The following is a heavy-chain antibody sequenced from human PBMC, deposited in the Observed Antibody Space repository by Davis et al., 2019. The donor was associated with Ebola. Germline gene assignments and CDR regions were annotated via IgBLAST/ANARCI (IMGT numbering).Heavy chain of an antibody. CDR1: GGTYSSYA. CDR2: IIPILGIP. CDR3: TRGVGATAA. V-gene: IGHV1-69*04. Sequence: SVKVSCKASGGTYSSYANSRVRQAPGQGLEWKGRIIPILGIPNYAQKLQGRITITADKSTSTAYMELSNLSTDDTAVYYFTRGVGATAAWGQGTLVTVSS. J-gene: IGHJ4*01. D-gene: IGHD1-26*01.